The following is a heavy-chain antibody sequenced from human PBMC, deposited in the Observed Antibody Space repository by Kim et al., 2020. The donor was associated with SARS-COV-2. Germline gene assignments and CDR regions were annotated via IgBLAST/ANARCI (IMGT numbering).Heavy chain of an antibody. J-gene: IGHJ4*02. D-gene: IGHD6-13*01. Sequence: GGSLRLSCAASGFTFSSYSMNWVRQAPGKGLEWVSSISSSSSYIYYADSVKGRFTISRDNAKNSLYLQMNSLRAEDTAVYYCARDLGSSSWYPVSEFDYWGQGTLVTVSS. CDR2: ISSSSSYI. V-gene: IGHV3-21*01. CDR1: GFTFSSYS. CDR3: ARDLGSSSWYPVSEFDY.